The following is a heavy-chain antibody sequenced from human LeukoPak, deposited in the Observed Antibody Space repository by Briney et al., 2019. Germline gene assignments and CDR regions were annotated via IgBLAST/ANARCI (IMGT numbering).Heavy chain of an antibody. J-gene: IGHJ5*02. CDR2: MNPNSGNT. Sequence: ASVKVSCKASGYTFTSYDINWVRQAPGQGLEWMGWMNPNSGNTGYAQKFQGRVTTTRGTSINTAYMELNTLISEDTAVYYCTRESLYVPRWFDPWGQGTLVTVSS. V-gene: IGHV1-8*01. D-gene: IGHD5/OR15-5a*01. CDR1: GYTFTSYD. CDR3: TRESLYVPRWFDP.